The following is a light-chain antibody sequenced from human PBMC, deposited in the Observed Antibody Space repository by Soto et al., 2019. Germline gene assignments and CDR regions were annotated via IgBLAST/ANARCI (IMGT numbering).Light chain of an antibody. CDR3: QQYRGYWT. V-gene: IGKV1-5*01. CDR1: QNIGDS. CDR2: DAS. J-gene: IGKJ1*01. Sequence: DIQMTQSPSTLSASVGDRVTITCRASQNIGDSLAWFQQKPGKAPKLLMYDASNLESGVPSRFSGSGSGTEFTLTITRLQPDDFATYFCQQYRGYWTFGQGTKVEIK.